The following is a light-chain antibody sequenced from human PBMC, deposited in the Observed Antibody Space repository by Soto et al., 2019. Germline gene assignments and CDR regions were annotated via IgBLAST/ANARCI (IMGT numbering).Light chain of an antibody. CDR3: QQYGSSHLT. CDR2: GVS. V-gene: IGKV3-20*01. J-gene: IGKJ4*01. Sequence: EIVLTQSPGTLSLSPGERATLSFRASQSVSSSYLAWYQQKPGQAPRLLIYGVSTRATGIPARFSGSGSGTEFTLTISSLEPEDFAVYYCQQYGSSHLTFGGGTKVDI. CDR1: QSVSSSY.